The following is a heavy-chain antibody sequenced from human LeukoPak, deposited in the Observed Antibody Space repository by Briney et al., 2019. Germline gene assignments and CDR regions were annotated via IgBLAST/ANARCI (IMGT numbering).Heavy chain of an antibody. CDR1: GFTFSGFW. J-gene: IGHJ4*02. CDR2: INSDGSEG. Sequence: GGSLRLSCAVSGFTFSGFWMSWSRQAPGKGLEWVASINSDGSEGYYADVVKGRFTISRDNAKNSLYLQMNSLRAEDTALYYCVKSPGYNYGSSVYFDYWGQGTLVTVSS. D-gene: IGHD3-10*01. CDR3: VKSPGYNYGSSVYFDY. V-gene: IGHV3-7*03.